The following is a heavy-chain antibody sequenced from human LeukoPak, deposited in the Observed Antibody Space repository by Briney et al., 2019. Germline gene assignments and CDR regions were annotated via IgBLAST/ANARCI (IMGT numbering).Heavy chain of an antibody. CDR2: INPNSGGT. CDR1: GFTFTSSA. D-gene: IGHD2-2*01. V-gene: IGHV1-2*02. J-gene: IGHJ4*02. CDR3: ASLGDCSSTSCYGRYFDY. Sequence: ASVTVSCKASGFTFTSSAVQWVRQARGQRLEWMGWINPNSGGTNYAQKFQGRVTMTRDTSISTAYMELSRLRSDDTAVYYCASLGDCSSTSCYGRYFDYWGQGTLVTVSS.